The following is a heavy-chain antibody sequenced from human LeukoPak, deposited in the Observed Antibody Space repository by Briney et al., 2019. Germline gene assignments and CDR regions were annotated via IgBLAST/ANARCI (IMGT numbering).Heavy chain of an antibody. J-gene: IGHJ3*02. CDR1: GGSISSYY. V-gene: IGHV4-59*12. Sequence: SETLSLTCTVSGGSISSYYWSWIRQPPGKGLEWIGYIYYSGSTYYNPSLKSRITISVDTSENRFSLKLSSVTATDTAVYYCARDCSGGSCYGAFDIWGQGTMVTVSS. D-gene: IGHD2-15*01. CDR2: IYYSGST. CDR3: ARDCSGGSCYGAFDI.